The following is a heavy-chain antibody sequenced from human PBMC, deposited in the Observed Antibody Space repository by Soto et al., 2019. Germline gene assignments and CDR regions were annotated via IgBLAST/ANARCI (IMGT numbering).Heavy chain of an antibody. CDR1: GFTFSSYA. CDR3: AKATYYYGSGSYSIGAFDI. Sequence: GGSLRLSCAASGFTFSSYAMSWVRQAPGKGLEWVSAISGSGGSTYYADSVKGRFTISRDNSKNTLYLQMNSLRAEDKAVYYCAKATYYYGSGSYSIGAFDIWGQGTMVTVSS. D-gene: IGHD3-10*01. J-gene: IGHJ3*02. V-gene: IGHV3-23*01. CDR2: ISGSGGST.